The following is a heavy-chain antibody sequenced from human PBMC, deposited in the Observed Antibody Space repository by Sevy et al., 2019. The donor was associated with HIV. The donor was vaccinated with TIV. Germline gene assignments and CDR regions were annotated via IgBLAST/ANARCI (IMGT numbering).Heavy chain of an antibody. CDR3: ARVSNNWDWYGMDV. CDR1: GFTFSSYA. J-gene: IGHJ6*02. V-gene: IGHV3-30-3*01. CDR2: ISYDGSNK. D-gene: IGHD1-7*01. Sequence: GGSLRLSCAASGFTFSSYAMHWVRQAPGKGLEWVAVISYDGSNKYYADSVKGRFTISRDNSKNTVDLQMNSLRAEDTAIYYCARVSNNWDWYGMDVWGQGTTVTVSS.